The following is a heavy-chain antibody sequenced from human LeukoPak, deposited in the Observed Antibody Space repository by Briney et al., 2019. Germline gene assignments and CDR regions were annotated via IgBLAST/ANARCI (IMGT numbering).Heavy chain of an antibody. J-gene: IGHJ6*03. CDR2: IYYSGST. Sequence: SETLSLTCTVSGGSISSYYWSWIRQPPGKGLEGIGYIYYSGSTNYNPSLKSRVTISVDTSKNQFSLKLSSVTAADTAVYYCARSITIFGVAVGGYYYMDVWGKGTTVTVPS. CDR1: GGSISSYY. D-gene: IGHD3-3*01. CDR3: ARSITIFGVAVGGYYYMDV. V-gene: IGHV4-59*01.